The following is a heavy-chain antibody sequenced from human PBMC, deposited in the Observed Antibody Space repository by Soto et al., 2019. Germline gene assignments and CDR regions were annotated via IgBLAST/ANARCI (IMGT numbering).Heavy chain of an antibody. D-gene: IGHD3-10*01. V-gene: IGHV3-9*01. CDR2: ISWNSGSI. J-gene: IGHJ6*03. CDR3: AKDRERSWYYYGSGIMDV. CDR1: GFTFDDYA. Sequence: GGSLRLSCAASGFTFDDYAMHWVRQAPGKGLEWVSGISWNSGSIGYADSVKGRFTISRDNAKNSLYLQMNSLRAEDTALYYCAKDRERSWYYYGSGIMDVWGKGTTVTVSS.